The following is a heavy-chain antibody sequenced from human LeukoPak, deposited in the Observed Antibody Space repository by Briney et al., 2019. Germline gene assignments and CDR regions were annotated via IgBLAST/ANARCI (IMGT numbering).Heavy chain of an antibody. J-gene: IGHJ3*02. CDR3: ARPIYCSSTSCPRAFDI. D-gene: IGHD2-2*01. V-gene: IGHV4-34*01. Sequence: SETLSLTCAVYGGSFSGYYWSWIRQPPGKGLEWIGEINHSGSTNYNPSLKSRVTISVDTSKNQFSLKLSSVTAADTAVYYCARPIYCSSTSCPRAFDIWGQGTMVTVSS. CDR2: INHSGST. CDR1: GGSFSGYY.